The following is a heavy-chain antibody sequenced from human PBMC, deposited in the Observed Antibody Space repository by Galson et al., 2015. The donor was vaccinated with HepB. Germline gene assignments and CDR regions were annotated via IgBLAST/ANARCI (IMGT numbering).Heavy chain of an antibody. J-gene: IGHJ5*02. CDR2: INPSGGST. CDR1: GYTFTSYY. CDR3: ARDPKLVRGLGFRPWFDP. Sequence: SVKVSCKASGYTFTSYYMHWVRQAPGQGLEWMGIINPSGGSTSYAQKFQGRVTMTRDTSTSTVYMELSSLRSEDTAVYYCARDPKLVRGLGFRPWFDPWGQGTLVTVSS. D-gene: IGHD6-13*01. V-gene: IGHV1-46*01.